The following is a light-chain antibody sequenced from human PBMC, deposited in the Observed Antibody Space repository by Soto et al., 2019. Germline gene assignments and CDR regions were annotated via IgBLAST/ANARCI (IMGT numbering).Light chain of an antibody. CDR2: AAS. Sequence: DIQMSQSPSSLSASVGGRAMMACRASQSIAYFLNWYQQKPGKAPKLLIYAASSLPSGVPSRFSGSGSGTDFTLTISSLQPEDFATFYCKQSYNTPQTFGQGTNVDI. CDR1: QSIAYF. J-gene: IGKJ1*01. CDR3: KQSYNTPQT. V-gene: IGKV1-39*01.